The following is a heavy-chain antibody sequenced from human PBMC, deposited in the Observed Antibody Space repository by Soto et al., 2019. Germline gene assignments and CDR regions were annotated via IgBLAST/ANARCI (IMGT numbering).Heavy chain of an antibody. D-gene: IGHD6-13*01. CDR2: INAGNGNT. CDR3: ARATAAASYYYYGMDV. Sequence: ASVKVSCKASGYTLTSYAMHWVRQAPGQRLEWMGWINAGNGNTKYSQKFQGRVTITADEYTSTAYMELSSLRSEDTAVYYCARATAAASYYYYGMDVWGQGTTVTVSS. CDR1: GYTLTSYA. V-gene: IGHV1-3*01. J-gene: IGHJ6*02.